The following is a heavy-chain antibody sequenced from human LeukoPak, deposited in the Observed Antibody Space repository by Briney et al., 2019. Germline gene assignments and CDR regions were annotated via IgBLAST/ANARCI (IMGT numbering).Heavy chain of an antibody. J-gene: IGHJ4*02. CDR2: ISSSSSYI. Sequence: GGSLRLSCAASGFTFSSYSMNWVRQAPGKGLEWVSSISSSSSYIYYADSVKGRFTISRDNAKNSLYLQMNSLRAEDTAVYYCARDPLGAYCGGDCWDHLDYWGQGTLVTVSS. V-gene: IGHV3-21*01. CDR3: ARDPLGAYCGGDCWDHLDY. CDR1: GFTFSSYS. D-gene: IGHD2-21*02.